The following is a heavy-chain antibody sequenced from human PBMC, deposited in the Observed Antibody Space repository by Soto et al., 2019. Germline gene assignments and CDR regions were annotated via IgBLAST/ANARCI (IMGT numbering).Heavy chain of an antibody. D-gene: IGHD4-17*01. CDR3: AREIGVSDYGDYVRGFDY. V-gene: IGHV1-18*01. J-gene: IGHJ4*02. CDR1: GYTFTSYG. Sequence: QVQLVQSGAEVKKPGASVKVSCKASGYTFTSYGISWVRQAPGQGLEWMGWISAYNGNTNYAQKLQRRVTMTTDTSTSTAYVELRSLRSDDTDVYYCAREIGVSDYGDYVRGFDYWGQGTLVTVSS. CDR2: ISAYNGNT.